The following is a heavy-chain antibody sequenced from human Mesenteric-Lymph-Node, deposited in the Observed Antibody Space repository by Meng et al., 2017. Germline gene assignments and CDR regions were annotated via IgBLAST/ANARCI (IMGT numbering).Heavy chain of an antibody. D-gene: IGHD1-26*01. CDR2: IYYSGST. CDR1: GGSISSGDYY. V-gene: IGHV4-30-4*01. Sequence: PGAGPGLVKPSQPLSLPCTVSGGSISSGDYYWSWIRQPPGKGLEWIGCIYYSGSTYYNPSLKGRVTISVDTSKNQFSLNLSSVTAADTAVYYCARGQRSYSGSYPEWFDPWGQGTLVTVSS. CDR3: ARGQRSYSGSYPEWFDP. J-gene: IGHJ5*02.